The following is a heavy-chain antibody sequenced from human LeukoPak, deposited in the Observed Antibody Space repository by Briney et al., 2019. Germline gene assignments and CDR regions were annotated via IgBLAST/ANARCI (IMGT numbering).Heavy chain of an antibody. J-gene: IGHJ3*02. D-gene: IGHD3-3*01. CDR1: GFTFSRYS. CDR2: ISISSNYI. CDR3: ARGSRFGVVGRDAFDI. V-gene: IGHV3-21*01. Sequence: GGSLRLSCAASGFTFSRYSMNWVRQAPGEGLEWVSSISISSNYIYYADSVKGRFTISRDNAKNSLYLQVSSLRAEDTAVYYCARGSRFGVVGRDAFDIWGQGTVVTVSS.